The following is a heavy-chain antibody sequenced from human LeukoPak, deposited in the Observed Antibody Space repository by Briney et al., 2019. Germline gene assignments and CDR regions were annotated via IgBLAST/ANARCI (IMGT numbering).Heavy chain of an antibody. V-gene: IGHV2-70*11. CDR3: ARTIVLGYFYMDV. D-gene: IGHD2/OR15-2a*01. Sequence: SGPTLLHPTPTLTLTCTFSGFSLGTSGICVSWIRQPPGKALEWLARIDWDDDKKYSTSLKTRLTISKDTSKNQVVLTMTNMDPVDTATYYCARTIVLGYFYMDVWGKGTTVTVSS. CDR1: GFSLGTSGIC. J-gene: IGHJ6*03. CDR2: IDWDDDK.